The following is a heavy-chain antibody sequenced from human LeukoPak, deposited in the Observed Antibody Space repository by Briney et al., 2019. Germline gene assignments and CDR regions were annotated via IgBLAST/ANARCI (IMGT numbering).Heavy chain of an antibody. Sequence: GGSLILSCVGSGFTFSNYEMNWVRQAPGKGLEWVSYISSSLSTIYYADSVKGRFTISRDNAKNSLYLQMSSLRREDTAVYYCARVIAGGYSSGWSDYYYGMDVWGQGTTVTVSS. CDR3: ARVIAGGYSSGWSDYYYGMDV. CDR2: ISSSLSTI. D-gene: IGHD6-19*01. V-gene: IGHV3-48*03. CDR1: GFTFSNYE. J-gene: IGHJ6*02.